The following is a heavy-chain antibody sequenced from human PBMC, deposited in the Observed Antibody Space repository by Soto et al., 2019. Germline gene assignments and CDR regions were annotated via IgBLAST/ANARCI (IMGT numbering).Heavy chain of an antibody. V-gene: IGHV4-34*02. CDR1: GGSFSYYY. J-gene: IGHJ4*02. CDR2: INHSGTI. Sequence: QVQLQQWGPGLLKPSETLSLTCSVNGGSFSYYYWSWIRQSPGKGLEWIGEINHSGTINFNPSLKSRVIISIDTSENQFSLTLRSVTAADTAIYYCARSFRGVSLDWGQGTLVTVSS. CDR3: ARSFRGVSLD. D-gene: IGHD3-10*01.